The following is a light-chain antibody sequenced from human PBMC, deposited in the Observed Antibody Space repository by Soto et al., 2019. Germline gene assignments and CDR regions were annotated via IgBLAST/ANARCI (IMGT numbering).Light chain of an antibody. CDR1: SSDVGGYNY. CDR3: SSYAGSNNPYV. V-gene: IGLV2-8*01. CDR2: EVS. J-gene: IGLJ1*01. Sequence: QSVLTQPASVSGSPGQSITISCTGTSSDVGGYNYVSWYQHHPGKAPKLMIYEVSKRPSGAPDRFSGSKSGNTASLTVSGLQAEDEADYYCSSYAGSNNPYVFGTGTKVTVL.